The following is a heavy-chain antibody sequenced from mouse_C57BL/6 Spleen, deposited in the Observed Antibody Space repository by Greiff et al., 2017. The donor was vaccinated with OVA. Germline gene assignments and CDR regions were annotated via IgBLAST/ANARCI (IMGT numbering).Heavy chain of an antibody. CDR1: GYTFTSYW. D-gene: IGHD1-1*01. J-gene: IGHJ2*01. Sequence: QVQLQQPGAELVKPGASVKLSCKASGYTFTSYWMQWVKQRPGQGLEWIGEIDPSDSYTNYNQKFKGKATLTVDTSSSTAYMQLSSLTSEDSAVYYCARFCGSSYDYFDYWGQGTTLTVSS. CDR2: IDPSDSYT. V-gene: IGHV1-50*01. CDR3: ARFCGSSYDYFDY.